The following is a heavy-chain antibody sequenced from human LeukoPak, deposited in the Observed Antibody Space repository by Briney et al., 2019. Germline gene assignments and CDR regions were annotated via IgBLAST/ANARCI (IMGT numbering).Heavy chain of an antibody. Sequence: GGSLRLSCAVSGFTFSNYWMSWVRQAPGKGLEWVAHIKQDESEKYYVDSVKGRFTISRDNAKNSLYLQMNSLRAKDTAIYYCARDKIVGASKFDYWGQGTLVTVSS. CDR3: ARDKIVGASKFDY. V-gene: IGHV3-7*01. D-gene: IGHD1-26*01. CDR1: GFTFSNYW. CDR2: IKQDESEK. J-gene: IGHJ4*02.